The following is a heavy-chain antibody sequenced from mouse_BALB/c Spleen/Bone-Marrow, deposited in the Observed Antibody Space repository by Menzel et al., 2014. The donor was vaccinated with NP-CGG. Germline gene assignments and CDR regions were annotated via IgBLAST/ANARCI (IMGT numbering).Heavy chain of an antibody. V-gene: IGHV1-37*01. Sequence: EVQLQQSGPELVKPRASVKISCKASGYSFTGYFMNWVKQSHGKSLEWIGRINPYNGDTCYNQKFKGKATLTVDKSSSTAHMELLSLTSEDSAVYYCGGQDGYYGGFAYWGQGTLVTVSA. CDR2: INPYNGDT. CDR3: GGQDGYYGGFAY. J-gene: IGHJ3*01. CDR1: GYSFTGYF. D-gene: IGHD2-3*01.